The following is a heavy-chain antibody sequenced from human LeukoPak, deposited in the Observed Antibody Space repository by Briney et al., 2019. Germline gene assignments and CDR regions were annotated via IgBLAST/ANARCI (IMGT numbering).Heavy chain of an antibody. V-gene: IGHV4-31*03. Sequence: SETLSLTCTVSGGSFSSGGYYWGWLRQHPGKGLEWIGYIYYSGSTYYNPSLKSRVTISVDTSKNQFSLKLSSVTAADTAVYYCAREEGNAGYYDYWGQGTLVTVSS. CDR2: IYYSGST. D-gene: IGHD3-9*01. CDR1: GGSFSSGGYY. CDR3: AREEGNAGYYDY. J-gene: IGHJ4*02.